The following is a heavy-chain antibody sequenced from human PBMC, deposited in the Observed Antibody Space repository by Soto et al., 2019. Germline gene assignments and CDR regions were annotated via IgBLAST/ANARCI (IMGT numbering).Heavy chain of an antibody. V-gene: IGHV4-39*01. CDR2: IYYSGST. Sequence: KTSETLSLTCTVSGGSISSSSYYWGWIRQPPGKGLEWIGSIYYSGSTYYNPSLKSRVTISVDTSKDQFSLKLSSVTAADTAVYYCATDLWLDIVVVPSAITSNYGRGWGQGTLVTVSS. J-gene: IGHJ4*02. D-gene: IGHD2-2*03. CDR3: ATDLWLDIVVVPSAITSNYGRG. CDR1: GGSISSSSYY.